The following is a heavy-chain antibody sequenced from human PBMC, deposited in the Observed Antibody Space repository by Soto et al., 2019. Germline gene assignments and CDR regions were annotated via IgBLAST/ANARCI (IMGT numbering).Heavy chain of an antibody. J-gene: IGHJ4*02. CDR1: GFTFSSCD. D-gene: IGHD3-22*01. Sequence: PGGSLRLSCAASGFTFSSCDMHWVRQAPGKGLEWVAVISYDGSNKYYADSVKGRFTISRDNSKNTLYLQMNSLRAEDTAVYYCAINMEGSGYYWGQGTLVTVSS. CDR2: ISYDGSNK. CDR3: AINMEGSGYY. V-gene: IGHV3-30*03.